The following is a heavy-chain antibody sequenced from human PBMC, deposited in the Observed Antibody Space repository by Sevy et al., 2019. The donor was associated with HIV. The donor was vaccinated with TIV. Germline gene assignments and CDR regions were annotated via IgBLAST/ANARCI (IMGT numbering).Heavy chain of an antibody. Sequence: GGSLRLSCAASGFTFSKYSMSWVRQPPGKGLEWVSTLCFGCGEINYADSVKGRFTISRDNSKSSVYLQMNNLRPEDTAGYCCAREGCTKPHDYWGQGTLVTVSS. D-gene: IGHD2-8*01. CDR3: AREGCTKPHDY. CDR2: LCFGCGEI. J-gene: IGHJ4*02. V-gene: IGHV3-23*01. CDR1: GFTFSKYS.